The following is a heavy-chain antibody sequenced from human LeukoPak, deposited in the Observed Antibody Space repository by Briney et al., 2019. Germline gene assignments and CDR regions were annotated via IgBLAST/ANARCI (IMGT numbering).Heavy chain of an antibody. CDR3: AGTNPFQTRDGYNDPFDY. CDR1: GYTFTSYD. D-gene: IGHD5-24*01. Sequence: GASVKVSCKASGYTFTSYDIHWVRQASGQGLEWMGWMNPNSGNTGYAQKFQGRVTITRNTSISTAYMELSSLRSEDTAVYYCAGTNPFQTRDGYNDPFDYWGQGTLVTVSS. CDR2: MNPNSGNT. V-gene: IGHV1-8*03. J-gene: IGHJ4*02.